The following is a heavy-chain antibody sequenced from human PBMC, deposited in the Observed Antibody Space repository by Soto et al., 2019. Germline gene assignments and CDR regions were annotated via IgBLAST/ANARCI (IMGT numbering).Heavy chain of an antibody. CDR2: ISYDGSNK. V-gene: IGHV3-30*18. J-gene: IGHJ1*01. CDR3: AKGHPDPSKQWLVYEYFQH. CDR1: GFTFSSYG. D-gene: IGHD6-19*01. Sequence: PGGSLRLSCAASGFTFSSYGMHWVRQAPGKGLEWVAVISYDGSNKYYADSVKGRFTISRDNSKNTLYLQMNSLRAEDTAVYYCAKGHPDPSKQWLVYEYFQHWGQGTLVTVSS.